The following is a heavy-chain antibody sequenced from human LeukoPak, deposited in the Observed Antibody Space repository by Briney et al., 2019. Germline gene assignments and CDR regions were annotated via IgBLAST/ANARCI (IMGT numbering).Heavy chain of an antibody. V-gene: IGHV3-74*01. Sequence: GGSLRLSCAASGFTFSSYWMHWVRQAPGMGLMWVSRINSDGSSTSYADSVKGRFTISRDNAKNTLYLQMNSLRAEDTAVYYCARARLARYNWFDPWGQGTLVTVSS. CDR1: GFTFSSYW. J-gene: IGHJ5*02. CDR2: INSDGSST. CDR3: ARARLARYNWFDP. D-gene: IGHD6-19*01.